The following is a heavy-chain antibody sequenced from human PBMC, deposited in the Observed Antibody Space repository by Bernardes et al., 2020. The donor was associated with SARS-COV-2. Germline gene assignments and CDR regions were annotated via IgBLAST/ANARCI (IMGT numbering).Heavy chain of an antibody. CDR2: ISYDGSNK. CDR1: GFTFNSYA. CDR3: ARPSSGSYWSHLDY. V-gene: IGHV3-30-3*01. D-gene: IGHD1-26*01. Sequence: GSLRLSCAASGFTFNSYAMQWVRQAPGKGLEWVAVISYDGSNKYYADSVKGRFTISRDNSKNMVYVQMNSLRVEDTAVYYCARPSSGSYWSHLDYWGQGTLVTVSS. J-gene: IGHJ4*02.